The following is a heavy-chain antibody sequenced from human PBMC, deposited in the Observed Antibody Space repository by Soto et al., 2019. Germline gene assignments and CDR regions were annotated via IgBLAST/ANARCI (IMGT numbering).Heavy chain of an antibody. CDR2: VNHRGST. D-gene: IGHD6-6*01. CDR3: ARAGWRSAFYHDYGMDV. CDR1: GGSFSGYY. Sequence: QVQLQQWSAGLLKPSETLSLTCAVYGGSFSGYYWSWIRQPPGKGLEWNGEVNHRGSTNYNPSLQSVVSRSGDATKNQFSEKLSCVTAADPDVHYCARAGWRSAFYHDYGMDVWGQGTKVTVSS. V-gene: IGHV4-34*01. J-gene: IGHJ6*02.